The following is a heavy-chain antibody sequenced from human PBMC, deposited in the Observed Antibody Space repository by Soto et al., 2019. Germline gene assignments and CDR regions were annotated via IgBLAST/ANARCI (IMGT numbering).Heavy chain of an antibody. J-gene: IGHJ4*02. CDR1: GFTFNSYS. Sequence: GGSLRLSCAASGFTFNSYSMNWVRQAPGKGLEWVSSITSSSSYIYYADSVKGRFTVSRDNAKNSLYLQMNSLRVEDTGVYYCATRPTMIDDYWGQGTLVTVSS. D-gene: IGHD3-22*01. CDR3: ATRPTMIDDY. CDR2: ITSSSSYI. V-gene: IGHV3-21*01.